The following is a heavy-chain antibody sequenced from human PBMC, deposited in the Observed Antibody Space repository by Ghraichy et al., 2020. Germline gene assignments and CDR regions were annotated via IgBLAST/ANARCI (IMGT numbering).Heavy chain of an antibody. V-gene: IGHV1-18*01. Sequence: ASVKVSCKASGYTFTSYGISWVRQAPGQGLEWMGWISAYNGDTNYAQKLQGRVTMTTDTSTSTAYMELRSLRSDDTAVYYCARDQYYDFWSGYYLGARPGLTTPHDAFDIWGQGTMVTVSS. CDR3: ARDQYYDFWSGYYLGARPGLTTPHDAFDI. CDR2: ISAYNGDT. CDR1: GYTFTSYG. J-gene: IGHJ3*02. D-gene: IGHD3-3*01.